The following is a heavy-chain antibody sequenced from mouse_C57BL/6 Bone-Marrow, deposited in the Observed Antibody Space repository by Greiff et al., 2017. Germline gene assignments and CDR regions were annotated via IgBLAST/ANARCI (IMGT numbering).Heavy chain of an antibody. CDR3: ARDGYYWYFDV. V-gene: IGHV1-50*01. CDR1: GYTFTSYW. D-gene: IGHD2-3*01. J-gene: IGHJ1*03. Sequence: QVQLQQSGAELVKPGASVKLSCKASGYTFTSYWMQWVKQRPGQGLEWIGEIDPSDSSTNYNQKFKGKATLTVDTSSSTAYMQLSSLTSEDSAVYYCARDGYYWYFDVWGTGTTVTVSS. CDR2: IDPSDSST.